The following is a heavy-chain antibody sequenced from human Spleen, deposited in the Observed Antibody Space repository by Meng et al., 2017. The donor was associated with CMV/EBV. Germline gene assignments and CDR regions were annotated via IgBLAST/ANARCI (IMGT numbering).Heavy chain of an antibody. Sequence: GGSLRLSCAASGLTVSSNYMSWVRQAPGKGLEWVSVIYSGGSTYYADSVKGRFTISRDNAKNSLYLQMNSLTAEDTALYFCARMGLLEWLLPYYLDYWGQGTLVTVSS. CDR2: IYSGGST. CDR3: ARMGLLEWLLPYYLDY. V-gene: IGHV3-66*01. D-gene: IGHD3-3*01. CDR1: GLTVSSNY. J-gene: IGHJ4*02.